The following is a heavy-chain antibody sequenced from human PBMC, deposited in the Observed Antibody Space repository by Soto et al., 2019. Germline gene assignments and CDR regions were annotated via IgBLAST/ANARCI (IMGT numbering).Heavy chain of an antibody. CDR1: GGSFSGYY. D-gene: IGHD3-10*01. CDR2: INHSGST. V-gene: IGHV4-34*01. J-gene: IGHJ6*02. Sequence: SETLSLTCAVYGGSFSGYYWSWIRQPPGKGLEWIGEINHSGSTNYNPSLKSRVTISVDTSKNQFSLKLSSVTAADTAVYYCARLRMRVRGVNYYYYGMDVWGQGTTVTVSS. CDR3: ARLRMRVRGVNYYYYGMDV.